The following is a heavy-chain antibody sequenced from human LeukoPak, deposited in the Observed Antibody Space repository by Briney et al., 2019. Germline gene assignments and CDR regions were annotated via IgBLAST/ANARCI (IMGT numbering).Heavy chain of an antibody. CDR1: GFTFSSYA. V-gene: IGHV3-23*01. D-gene: IGHD2-2*03. CDR2: LSGSGGST. J-gene: IGHJ4*02. CDR3: AKMDIVVVPAAPQLDY. Sequence: GGSPRLSCAASGFTFSSYAMSWVRQAPGKGLEWVSALSGSGGSTYYADSVKGRFTISRDNSKNMLYLQMNSLRADDTAVYYCAKMDIVVVPAAPQLDYWGQGTLVTVSS.